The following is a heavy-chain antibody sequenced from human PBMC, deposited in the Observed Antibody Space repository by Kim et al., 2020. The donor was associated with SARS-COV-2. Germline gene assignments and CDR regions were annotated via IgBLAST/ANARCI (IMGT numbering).Heavy chain of an antibody. D-gene: IGHD3-10*01. CDR3: AKYYASGRRFFDY. J-gene: IGHJ4*02. CDR2: ISSGGTT. CDR1: GFTFSSYA. Sequence: GGSLRLSCAASGFTFSSYAMTWVRQAPGKGLEWVSVISSGGTTYYADSVKGRFSIPRDNSKNTLYLQMNSLRGYDTATYYCAKYYASGRRFFDYWGQGTLVTVSS. V-gene: IGHV3-23*01.